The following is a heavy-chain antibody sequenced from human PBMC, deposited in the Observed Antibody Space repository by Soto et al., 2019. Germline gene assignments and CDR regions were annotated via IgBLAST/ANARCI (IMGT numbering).Heavy chain of an antibody. CDR2: IIPILGIA. D-gene: IGHD3-10*01. CDR1: GGTFSSYT. J-gene: IGHJ6*03. V-gene: IGHV1-69*04. Sequence: GASVKVSCKASGGTFSSYTISWVRQAPGQGLEWMGRIIPILGIANYAQKFQGRVTITADKSTSTAYMELSSLRSEDTAVYYCARDRGGLDYYYYYMDVWGKGTTVTVSS. CDR3: ARDRGGLDYYYYYMDV.